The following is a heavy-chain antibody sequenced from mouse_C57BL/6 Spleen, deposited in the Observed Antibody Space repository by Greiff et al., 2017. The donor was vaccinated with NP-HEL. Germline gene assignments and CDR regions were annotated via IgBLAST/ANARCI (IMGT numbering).Heavy chain of an antibody. CDR3: ARSYYGSLDY. V-gene: IGHV1-54*01. D-gene: IGHD1-1*01. Sequence: VQLQQSGAELVRPGTSVKVSCKASGYAFTNYLIEWVKQRPGQGLEWIGVINPGSGGTNYNEKFKGKATLTADKSSSTAYMQLSSLTSEDSAVYFCARSYYGSLDYWGQGTTLTVSS. CDR1: GYAFTNYL. J-gene: IGHJ2*01. CDR2: INPGSGGT.